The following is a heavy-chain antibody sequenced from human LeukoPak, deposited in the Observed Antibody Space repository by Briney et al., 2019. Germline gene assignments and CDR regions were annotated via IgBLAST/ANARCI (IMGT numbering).Heavy chain of an antibody. J-gene: IGHJ4*02. V-gene: IGHV4-39*01. CDR1: GGSISSSSCY. CDR2: IYYSGST. Sequence: SETLSLTCVVSGGSISSSSCYWGWIRQPPGKGLEWIGSIYYSGSTYYNPSLKSRVTISVDTSKNQFSLKLSSVTAADTAVYYCATRYCSGGSCQQFDYWGQGTLVTVSS. CDR3: ATRYCSGGSCQQFDY. D-gene: IGHD2-15*01.